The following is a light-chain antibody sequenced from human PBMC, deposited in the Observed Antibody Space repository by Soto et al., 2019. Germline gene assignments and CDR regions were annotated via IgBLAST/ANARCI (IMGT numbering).Light chain of an antibody. V-gene: IGKV3-15*01. CDR1: QSVSSN. CDR2: GAS. Sequence: EIVMTQSPATLSVSPGERATLSCRASQSVSSNLAWYQQKPGQAPSLLIYGASTRATGIPARFSGSGSGTEFTLTISSLQSEDFAVYYCQQYNNWPRTFGQGTNVDI. J-gene: IGKJ1*01. CDR3: QQYNNWPRT.